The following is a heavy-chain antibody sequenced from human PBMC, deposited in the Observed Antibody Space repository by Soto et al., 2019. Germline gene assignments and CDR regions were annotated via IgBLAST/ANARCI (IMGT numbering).Heavy chain of an antibody. J-gene: IGHJ5*02. CDR2: FFSSGSS. V-gene: IGHV4-4*07. CDR3: ARNIVVVTAKNWFDP. Sequence: SETLSLTCTVSGGSISSYYWSWIRQPAGKGLEWIGRFFSSGSSHYNPSLKSRVTMSVDTSKNQFSLKLSSVTAADTAVYYCARNIVVVTAKNWFDPWGQGTLVTVSS. CDR1: GGSISSYY. D-gene: IGHD2-21*02.